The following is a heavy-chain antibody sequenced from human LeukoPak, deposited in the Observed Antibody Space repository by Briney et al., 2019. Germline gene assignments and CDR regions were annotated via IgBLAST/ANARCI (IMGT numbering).Heavy chain of an antibody. J-gene: IGHJ4*02. CDR1: GFTFSSYA. CDR3: AKLLRDGIDY. Sequence: GGSLRLSCEASGFTFSSYAMSWVRQAPGKGLEWVSAISGSGVTTHYAGSVKGRFSISRDNSKNTLYLQMNSLRAEDTAVYYCAKLLRDGIDYWGQGTLVTVSS. D-gene: IGHD5-24*01. V-gene: IGHV3-23*01. CDR2: ISGSGVTT.